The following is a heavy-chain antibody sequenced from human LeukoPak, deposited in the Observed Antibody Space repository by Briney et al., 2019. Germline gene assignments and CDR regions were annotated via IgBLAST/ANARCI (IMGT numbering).Heavy chain of an antibody. CDR2: IIPIFGTA. CDR1: GGTFSSYA. Sequence: SVKVSCKASGGTFSSYAISWVRRAPGQGLEWMGGIIPIFGTANYAQKFQGRVTITADESTSTAYMELSSLRSEDTAVYCCAITIVGAPHTLPFDYWGQGTLVTVSS. J-gene: IGHJ4*02. D-gene: IGHD1-26*01. V-gene: IGHV1-69*13. CDR3: AITIVGAPHTLPFDY.